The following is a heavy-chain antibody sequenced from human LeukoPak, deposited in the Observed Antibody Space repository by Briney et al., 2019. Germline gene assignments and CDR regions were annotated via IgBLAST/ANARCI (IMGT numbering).Heavy chain of an antibody. CDR2: ISSSGSTI. J-gene: IGHJ4*02. CDR3: ARAQAPTVRLYYFDY. CDR1: GFTFSDYY. D-gene: IGHD4-17*01. V-gene: IGHV3-11*01. Sequence: GGSLRLSCAASGFTFSDYYMSWIRQAPGKGLEWVSYISSSGSTIYYADSVKGRFTISRDNAKNSLYLQMNSLRAEDTAVYYCARAQAPTVRLYYFDYWGQGTLVTVSS.